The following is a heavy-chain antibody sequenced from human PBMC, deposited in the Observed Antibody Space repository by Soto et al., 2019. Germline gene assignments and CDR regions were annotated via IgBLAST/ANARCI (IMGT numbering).Heavy chain of an antibody. CDR1: GGSFNDHY. J-gene: IGHJ4*02. CDR3: ARGFSTGPFHD. D-gene: IGHD2-2*01. V-gene: IGHV4-34*01. Sequence: QVQLQQWGAGLLKPSETLSLTCAVYGGSFNDHYWTWIRQSPGKGLEWIGETTHSGRTTYAPSLKSRLSILVDTSKNQFSLVLLSVTAADTAVYYCARGFSTGPFHDWGQGTLVTVSS. CDR2: TTHSGRT.